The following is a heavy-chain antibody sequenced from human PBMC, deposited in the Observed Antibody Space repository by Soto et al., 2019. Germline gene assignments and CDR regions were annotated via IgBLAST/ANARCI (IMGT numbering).Heavy chain of an antibody. V-gene: IGHV1-69*01. CDR1: GGTFSSYA. CDR2: IIPIFGTA. D-gene: IGHD2-21*02. Sequence: QVQLVQSGAEVKKPGSSVKVSCKASGGTFSSYAISWVRQSPGQGLEWMGGIIPIFGTANYAQKFQGRVTITADESTSTAYMELSSLRSEDTAVYYCATIPNYCGGDCYFDYWGQGTLVTVSS. J-gene: IGHJ4*02. CDR3: ATIPNYCGGDCYFDY.